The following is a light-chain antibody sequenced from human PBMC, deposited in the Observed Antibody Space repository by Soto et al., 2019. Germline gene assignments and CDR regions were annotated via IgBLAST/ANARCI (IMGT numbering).Light chain of an antibody. CDR2: EVS. V-gene: IGLV2-8*01. CDR3: SSYAGSNNPV. Sequence: QSALTQPPSASGSPGQSVTISCTGTSSDVGGYNYVSWYQQHPGKAPKLMIYEVSKRPSGVPDRFSGSKSGNPASLTVSVLQAEDEAAYYCSSYAGSNNPVFGGGTKLTVL. J-gene: IGLJ2*01. CDR1: SSDVGGYNY.